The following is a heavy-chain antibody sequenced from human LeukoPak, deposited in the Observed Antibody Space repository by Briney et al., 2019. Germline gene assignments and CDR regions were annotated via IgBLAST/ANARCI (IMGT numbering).Heavy chain of an antibody. CDR3: ARARVTMMVPYWYFDV. D-gene: IGHD3-22*01. J-gene: IGHJ2*01. Sequence: GGSLRLSCAASGFTFSSYSMNWVRQAPGKGLEWVSYISSSSSSIYYAHSVNGRFTISRDKANNSLYLQMNSLSGEKTAVYYCARARVTMMVPYWYFDVWGRGTLVTASS. CDR1: GFTFSSYS. V-gene: IGHV3-48*01. CDR2: ISSSSSSI.